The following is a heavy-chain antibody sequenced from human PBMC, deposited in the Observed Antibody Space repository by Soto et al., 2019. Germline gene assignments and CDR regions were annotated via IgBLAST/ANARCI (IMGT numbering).Heavy chain of an antibody. V-gene: IGHV1-46*03. Sequence: QVQLVQSGAEVKEPGASVKISCQTSGYTFTSNYVHWVRQAPGQELEWMAVINPTGDNAVYAPKFQGRLTLTPDTSTSTMYMELSSLRSDDTAVYYCARDFSATYNGRSYLWFDPWGQGTLVTVSS. J-gene: IGHJ5*02. CDR3: ARDFSATYNGRSYLWFDP. CDR2: INPTGDNA. D-gene: IGHD1-26*01. CDR1: GYTFTSNY.